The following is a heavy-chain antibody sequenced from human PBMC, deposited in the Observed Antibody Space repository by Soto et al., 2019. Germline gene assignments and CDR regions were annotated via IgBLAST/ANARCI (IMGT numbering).Heavy chain of an antibody. J-gene: IGHJ5*02. CDR2: IIPIFGTA. CDR1: GGTFSSYA. CDR3: ARHIGGVPAAIRAAGNRFDP. V-gene: IGHV1-69*06. D-gene: IGHD2-2*02. Sequence: QVQLVQSGAEVKKPGSSVKVSCKASGGTFSSYAISWVRQAPGQGLEWMGGIIPIFGTANYAQKFQGRVTITGDKTTGQGYLELSSLRSGEQGGDYCARHIGGVPAAIRAAGNRFDPLGQGTLVTVSS.